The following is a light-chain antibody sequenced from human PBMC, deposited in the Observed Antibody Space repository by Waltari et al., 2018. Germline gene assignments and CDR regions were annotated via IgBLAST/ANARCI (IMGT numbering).Light chain of an antibody. Sequence: DIVMTQSPLSLPVTPGEPASISCRSSQSLLHSNGYTYFDWYLQKPGQSPQLLIYLGSNRASGVPDRFCGSGSGTDFTLKISRVEAEDVGVYYYMQSLQTPFTFGPGTVVDIK. J-gene: IGKJ3*01. CDR3: MQSLQTPFT. V-gene: IGKV2-28*01. CDR1: QSLLHSNGYTY. CDR2: LGS.